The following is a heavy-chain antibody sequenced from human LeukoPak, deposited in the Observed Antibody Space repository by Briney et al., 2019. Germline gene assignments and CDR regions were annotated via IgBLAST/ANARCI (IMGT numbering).Heavy chain of an antibody. CDR1: GFTFDDYA. V-gene: IGHV3-9*01. D-gene: IGHD6-19*01. Sequence: PGRSLRLSCAASGFTFDDYAMHWVWQAPGKGLEWVSGISWNSDSIGYADSVKSRFTISRDNAKKSLYLQMNSLRAEDTALYYCAKGRWQWLVGGYFDYWGQGTLVTVSS. CDR3: AKGRWQWLVGGYFDY. CDR2: ISWNSDSI. J-gene: IGHJ4*02.